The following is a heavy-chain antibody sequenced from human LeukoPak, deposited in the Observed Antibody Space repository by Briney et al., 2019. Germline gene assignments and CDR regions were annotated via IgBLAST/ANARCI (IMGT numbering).Heavy chain of an antibody. J-gene: IGHJ4*02. V-gene: IGHV3-7*01. CDR1: GFTFSSYA. Sequence: GGSLRLSCAASGFTFSSYAMSWVREAPGKGLEWVANIKQDGSEKYYVDSVKGRFTISRDNAKNSMYLQMNSLRVEGTAVYYCAQLSGNDYWGQGTLVTVSS. CDR2: IKQDGSEK. CDR3: AQLSGNDY. D-gene: IGHD1-14*01.